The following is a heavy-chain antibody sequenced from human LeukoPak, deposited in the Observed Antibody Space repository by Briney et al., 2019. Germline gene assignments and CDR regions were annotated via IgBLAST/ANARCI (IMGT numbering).Heavy chain of an antibody. D-gene: IGHD3-22*01. CDR1: GYTFTRYY. J-gene: IGHJ4*02. CDR3: ARGPLYYYDSSGPFDY. CDR2: LNPSGGST. V-gene: IGHV1-46*01. Sequence: ASVKVSCKASGYTFTRYYIHWVRQAPGQGLEWMGILNPSGGSTNYAQKFQGRVTMTRDTSISTAYMELSSLRSDDTAVYYCARGPLYYYDSSGPFDYWGQGTQVTVSS.